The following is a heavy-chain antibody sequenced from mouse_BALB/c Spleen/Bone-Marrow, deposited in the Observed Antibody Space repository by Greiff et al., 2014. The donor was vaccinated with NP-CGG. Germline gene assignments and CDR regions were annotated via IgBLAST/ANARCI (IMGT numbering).Heavy chain of an antibody. Sequence: LVKTGASVKISCKASGYSFTGYYMYWVKQSHGKSLEWIGYISCYNGATSYNQKFKGKVTFTVDTASITAYMQYNSLTSEDSAVFYRARRPTRTFDYWGQGTTLTVSS. D-gene: IGHD3-1*01. V-gene: IGHV1S34*01. CDR2: ISCYNGAT. J-gene: IGHJ2*01. CDR3: ARRPTRTFDY. CDR1: GYSFTGYY.